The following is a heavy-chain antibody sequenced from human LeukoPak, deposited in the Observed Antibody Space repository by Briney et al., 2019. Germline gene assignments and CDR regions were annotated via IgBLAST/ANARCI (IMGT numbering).Heavy chain of an antibody. Sequence: PGGSLRLSCEVSGITFRKYWMTWVRQAPGKGLEWVASINEDGSTEWYVDSVKGRFIVSRDNAKNSLYLQVSSLRVDDTAIYYCTRDYANARDYWGQGILVTVSS. D-gene: IGHD2-2*01. CDR1: GITFRKYW. V-gene: IGHV3-7*01. CDR2: INEDGSTE. CDR3: TRDYANARDY. J-gene: IGHJ4*02.